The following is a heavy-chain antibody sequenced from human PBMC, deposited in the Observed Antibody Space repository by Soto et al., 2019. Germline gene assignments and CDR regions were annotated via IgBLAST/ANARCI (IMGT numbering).Heavy chain of an antibody. D-gene: IGHD6-19*01. J-gene: IGHJ4*02. CDR1: GFTFSSYA. V-gene: IGHV3-23*01. CDR3: AREYSSAWKIFDY. CDR2: ISGSGGSP. Sequence: GGSLRLSCAPSGFTFSSYAMSWVRQAPGKGLEWVSAISGSGGSPYYADSVKGRFTIARDNSKNTLYLQMNSLRAEDTAVYYCAREYSSAWKIFDYWGQGTLVTSPQ.